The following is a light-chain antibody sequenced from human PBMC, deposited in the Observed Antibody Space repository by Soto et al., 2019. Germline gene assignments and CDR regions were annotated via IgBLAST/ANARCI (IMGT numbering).Light chain of an antibody. V-gene: IGKV3-20*01. Sequence: EIVLTQSPGTLSLSPGERATLSCRASQSVSSSYLAWYQQKPGQAPRLLIYGASSRATGIPDRFSGSGSGTDFTLTISRLEPEDFAVYYCQQYGSSFRGFGQGTKVDIK. CDR2: GAS. CDR1: QSVSSSY. J-gene: IGKJ1*01. CDR3: QQYGSSFRG.